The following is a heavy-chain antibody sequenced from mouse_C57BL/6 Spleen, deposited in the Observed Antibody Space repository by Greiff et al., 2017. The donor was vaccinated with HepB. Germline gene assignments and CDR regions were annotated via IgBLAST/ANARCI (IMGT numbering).Heavy chain of an antibody. CDR1: GYTFTSYW. CDR3: ARDGYDGSPAWFAY. Sequence: QVQLQQPGAELVRPGSSVKLSCKASGYTFTSYWMHWVKQRPIQGLEWIGNIDSSDSETHYNQKFKDKATLTVDKSSSTAYMQLSSLASEDSAGYCGARDGYDGSPAWFAYWGRGTLVTVSA. V-gene: IGHV1-52*01. CDR2: IDSSDSET. J-gene: IGHJ3*01. D-gene: IGHD1-1*01.